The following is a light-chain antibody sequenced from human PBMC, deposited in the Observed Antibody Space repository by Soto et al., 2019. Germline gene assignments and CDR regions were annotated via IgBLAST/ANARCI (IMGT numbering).Light chain of an antibody. J-gene: IGKJ2*01. CDR2: AAS. V-gene: IGKV1-39*01. CDR3: QQSWT. CDR1: QSISSY. Sequence: DIQMTQSPSSLSASVGDRVTITCRASQSISSYLNWYQQKPGKAPKLLIYAASSLQSGVPSRFSGSGSGTDFTLTISSLQPEDFATYYCQQSWTFGQGNKLEIK.